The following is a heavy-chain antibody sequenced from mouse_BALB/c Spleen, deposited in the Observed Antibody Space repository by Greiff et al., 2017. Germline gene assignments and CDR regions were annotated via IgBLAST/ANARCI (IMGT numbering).Heavy chain of an antibody. D-gene: IGHD2-4*01. V-gene: IGHV5-17*02. CDR1: GFTFSSFG. CDR3: ARTEDYDGYYYAMDY. CDR2: ISSGSSTI. J-gene: IGHJ4*01. Sequence: EVQLQESGGGLVQPGGSRKLSCAASGFTFSSFGMHWVRQAPEKGLEWVAYISSGSSTIYYADTVKGRFTISRDNPKNTLFLQMTSLRSEDTAMYYCARTEDYDGYYYAMDYWGQGTSVTVSS.